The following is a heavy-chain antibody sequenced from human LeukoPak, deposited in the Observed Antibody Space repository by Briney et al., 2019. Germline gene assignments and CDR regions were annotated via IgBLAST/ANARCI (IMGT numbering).Heavy chain of an antibody. CDR2: VYYSGST. V-gene: IGHV4-59*01. D-gene: IGHD2-21*02. Sequence: SETLSLTCTVSGGSISSYYWSWLRQPPGKGLEWIGYVYYSGSTNYNPSLKSRVTISVDTSKKQFSLKLSSVTAADTAVYYCARERAYCGADCYRYFDYWGQGTLVTVSS. CDR1: GGSISSYY. J-gene: IGHJ4*02. CDR3: ARERAYCGADCYRYFDY.